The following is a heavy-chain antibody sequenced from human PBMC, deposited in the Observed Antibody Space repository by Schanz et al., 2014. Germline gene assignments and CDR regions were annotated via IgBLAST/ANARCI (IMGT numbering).Heavy chain of an antibody. Sequence: EVQLVESGGGLVKPGGSLRLSCAASGFTFSNYAMSWVRQAPGKGLEWVSDISSGSSYANYADSVKGRFTISRDNAKNSLYLQMNSLRAGDTAVYYCARGTDWNLHYWGQGALVTVSS. D-gene: IGHD1-1*01. CDR2: ISSGSSYA. V-gene: IGHV3-21*05. CDR3: ARGTDWNLHY. J-gene: IGHJ4*02. CDR1: GFTFSNYA.